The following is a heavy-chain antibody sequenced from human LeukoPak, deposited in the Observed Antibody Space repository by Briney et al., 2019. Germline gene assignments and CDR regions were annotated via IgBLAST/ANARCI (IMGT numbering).Heavy chain of an antibody. CDR2: IYTSGST. V-gene: IGHV4-61*02. Sequence: SETLSLTCTVSGGSISSGSYYWSWIRQPAGKGLEWIGRIYTSGSTNYNPSLKSRVTISVDTSKNQFTLKLSSVTAADTAVYYCARSVDTDFDYWGQGTLVTVSS. CDR1: GGSISSGSYY. D-gene: IGHD5-18*01. CDR3: ARSVDTDFDY. J-gene: IGHJ4*02.